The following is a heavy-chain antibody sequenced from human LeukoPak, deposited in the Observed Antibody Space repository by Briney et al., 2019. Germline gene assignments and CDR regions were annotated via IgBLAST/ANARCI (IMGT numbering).Heavy chain of an antibody. V-gene: IGHV1-46*03. CDR3: ARVSPIVVVPAAIPKGAFDI. CDR1: GYTFTSYY. J-gene: IGHJ3*02. D-gene: IGHD2-2*01. Sequence: GASVKVSCKASGYTFTSYYMHWARQAPGQGLEWMGIINPSGGSTSYAQKFQGRVTMTRDTSTSTVYMELSSLRSEDTAVYYCARVSPIVVVPAAIPKGAFDIWGQGTMVTVSS. CDR2: INPSGGST.